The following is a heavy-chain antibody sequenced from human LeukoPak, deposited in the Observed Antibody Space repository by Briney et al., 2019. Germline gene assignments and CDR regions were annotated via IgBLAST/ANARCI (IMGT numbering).Heavy chain of an antibody. CDR1: GFTFSSYS. D-gene: IGHD4-17*01. Sequence: PGGSQRLSCAASGFTFSSYSMNWVRQAPGKGLEWVSYISSSSSTIYYADSVKGRFTISRDYAKNSLYLQMNSLRAEDTAAYYCARDSYGDYVQDVWGQGTTVTVSS. CDR3: ARDSYGDYVQDV. CDR2: ISSSSSTI. V-gene: IGHV3-48*01. J-gene: IGHJ6*02.